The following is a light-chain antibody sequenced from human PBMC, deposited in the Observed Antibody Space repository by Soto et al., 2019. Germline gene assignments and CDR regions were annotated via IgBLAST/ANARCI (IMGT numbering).Light chain of an antibody. CDR1: QSVSTN. CDR3: QQYNNWPAIT. Sequence: EIVMTQSPATVSVSPGERAALSCRASQSVSTNLAWYQQKPGQAPRLLIYGASTRATGIPARFSGSGSGTEFTLSISSLQSEDFAVYYCQQYNNWPAITFGQGTRLEI. J-gene: IGKJ5*01. CDR2: GAS. V-gene: IGKV3D-15*01.